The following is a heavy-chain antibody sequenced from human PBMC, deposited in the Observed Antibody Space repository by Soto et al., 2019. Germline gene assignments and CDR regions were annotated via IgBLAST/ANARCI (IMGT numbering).Heavy chain of an antibody. CDR2: ISGGGDTT. D-gene: IGHD3-10*01. V-gene: IGHV3-23*01. J-gene: IGHJ4*02. CDR3: AKGRGGSGSLAPRVDF. CDR1: GYTFNNYA. Sequence: EVQLLESGGGLVQPGGSLRLSCAASGYTFNNYAMTWVRQAPGKGLEWVSAISGGGDTTSYADSVKGRFTVSRDGSKNTLYVQMISMRAEDTALYYCAKGRGGSGSLAPRVDFWGQGTLVTVSS.